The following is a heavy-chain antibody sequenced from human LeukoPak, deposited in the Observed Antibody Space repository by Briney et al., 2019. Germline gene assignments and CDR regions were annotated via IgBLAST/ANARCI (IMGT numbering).Heavy chain of an antibody. V-gene: IGHV4-4*07. D-gene: IGHD6-6*01. CDR1: GGSISSYY. CDR3: AAYSSSSGWYDP. CDR2: IYTSGST. Sequence: SETLSLTCTVSGGSISSYYWSWIRQPAGKGLEWIGRIYTSGSTNYNSSLKSRVTMSVDTSKNQFSLKLSSVTAADTAVYYCAAYSSSSGWYDPWGQGTLVTVSS. J-gene: IGHJ5*02.